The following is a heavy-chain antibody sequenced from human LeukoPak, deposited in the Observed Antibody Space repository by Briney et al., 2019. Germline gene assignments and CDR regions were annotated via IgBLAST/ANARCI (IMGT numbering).Heavy chain of an antibody. V-gene: IGHV4-4*02. CDR2: IYHSGTT. J-gene: IGHJ4*02. Sequence: PSGTLSLTCAVSGGSISSKNWWNWVRQPPGKGLEWIGEIYHSGTTNYNPSLKSRVTISVDKSKNQFSLKLSSVTAADTAVYYCARDTRGSYGSGSYRYWGQGTLVTVSS. CDR1: GGSISSKNW. D-gene: IGHD3-10*01. CDR3: ARDTRGSYGSGSYRY.